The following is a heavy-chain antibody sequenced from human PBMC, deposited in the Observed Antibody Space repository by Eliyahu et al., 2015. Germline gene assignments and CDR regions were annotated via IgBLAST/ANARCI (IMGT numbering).Heavy chain of an antibody. V-gene: IGHV4-39*01. D-gene: IGHD3-10*01. Sequence: QLQLQESGPGLVKPSETLSLTCTVSVGXIGSXSYYWGWXXQPPGKGLEWXGRIYYRGXTYYNPSLKSRVTISVDTSKNQFSLKLSSVTAADTAVYYCARLGYYGSGSPDYWGQGTLVTVSS. CDR2: IYYRGXT. CDR1: VGXIGSXSYY. CDR3: ARLGYYGSGSPDY. J-gene: IGHJ4*02.